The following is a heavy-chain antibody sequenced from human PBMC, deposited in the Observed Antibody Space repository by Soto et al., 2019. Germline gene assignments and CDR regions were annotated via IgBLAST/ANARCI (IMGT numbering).Heavy chain of an antibody. V-gene: IGHV1-18*01. CDR1: GYTFSIYG. D-gene: IGHD6-19*01. CDR3: ARDLPQWLGAFDI. CDR2: IRPNNGNT. Sequence: QVQLVQSGAEVKKPGASVKVSCKASGYTFSIYGINWVRQAPGQGLEWMGWIRPNNGNTKYAQNLQGRVTMTTDTSTSTAYMELKSLRSDDTAVYYCARDLPQWLGAFDIWGQGTMVTVSS. J-gene: IGHJ3*02.